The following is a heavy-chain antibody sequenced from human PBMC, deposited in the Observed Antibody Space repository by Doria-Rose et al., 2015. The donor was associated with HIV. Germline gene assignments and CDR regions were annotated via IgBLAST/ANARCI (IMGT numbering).Heavy chain of an antibody. J-gene: IGHJ4*02. V-gene: IGHV2-26*01. CDR2: IFSDDAR. CDR3: ARIKSSRWYHKYYFDF. CDR1: GVSLSSPGMG. D-gene: IGHD6-13*01. Sequence: VQLVQSGPVLVKPTETLTLTCTVSGVSLSSPGMGVSWIRQPPGKALEWLANIFSDDARSYKTYLKSRLTISRGTAKSQVVLTMTDMDPVDTATYYCARIKSSRWYHKYYFDFWGQGTLVIVSA.